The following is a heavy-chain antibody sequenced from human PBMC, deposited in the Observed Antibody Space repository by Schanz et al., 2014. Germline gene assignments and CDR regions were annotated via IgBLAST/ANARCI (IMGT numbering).Heavy chain of an antibody. V-gene: IGHV3-23*01. CDR1: GFTFGSYA. Sequence: EVRLLESGGGLVQPGGSLRLSCVGSGFTFGSYAMNWVRQAPGKGLEWVSTIRTSASDTFYADSVKGRFTISRDNSQNTLYLQMISLGVDDTAVYYCAKDPHKDYGGKPQTFDIWGQGTMVTVSS. J-gene: IGHJ3*02. CDR3: AKDPHKDYGGKPQTFDI. D-gene: IGHD4-17*01. CDR2: IRTSASDT.